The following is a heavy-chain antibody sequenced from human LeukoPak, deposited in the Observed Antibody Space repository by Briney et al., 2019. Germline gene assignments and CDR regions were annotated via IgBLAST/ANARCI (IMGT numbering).Heavy chain of an antibody. CDR3: ARDRVAAAGTGWFDP. CDR1: GGSFSGYY. V-gene: IGHV4-34*01. CDR2: INHSGSA. D-gene: IGHD6-13*01. Sequence: SETLSLTCAVYGGSFSGYYWSWIRQPPGKGLEWIGEINHSGSANYNPSLKSRVTISVDTSKNQFSLKLSSVTAADTAVYYCARDRVAAAGTGWFDPWGQGTLVTVSS. J-gene: IGHJ5*02.